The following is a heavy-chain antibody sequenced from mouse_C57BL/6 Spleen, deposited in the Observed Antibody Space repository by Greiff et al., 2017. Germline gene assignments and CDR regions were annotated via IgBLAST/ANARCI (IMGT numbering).Heavy chain of an antibody. J-gene: IGHJ4*01. CDR1: GYAFSSSW. D-gene: IGHD3-1*01. CDR2: IYPGDGDT. CDR3: ATTDEAQYALDD. V-gene: IGHV1-82*01. Sequence: VQLQESGPELVKPGASVKISCKASGYAFSSSWMNWVKQRPGKGLEWIGRIYPGDGDTNYNGKFKGKATLTADKSSSTAYMQLSSLTSEDSAVYLCATTDEAQYALDDWGQGTTVTVSS.